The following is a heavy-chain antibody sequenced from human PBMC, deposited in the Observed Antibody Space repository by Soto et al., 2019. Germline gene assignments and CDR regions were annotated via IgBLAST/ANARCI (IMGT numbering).Heavy chain of an antibody. CDR3: AREGRGYCSSTSCPGI. CDR2: IKQDGSEK. J-gene: IGHJ4*02. CDR1: GFTFSNYW. V-gene: IGHV3-7*01. D-gene: IGHD2-2*01. Sequence: GGSLRLSFAASGFTFSNYWMSWVRQAPGKGLEWVANIKQDGSEKYYADSVKGRFTISTDNAKNSLYLQMNSLRAEDTAVYYCAREGRGYCSSTSCPGIWGQGTLVTVSS.